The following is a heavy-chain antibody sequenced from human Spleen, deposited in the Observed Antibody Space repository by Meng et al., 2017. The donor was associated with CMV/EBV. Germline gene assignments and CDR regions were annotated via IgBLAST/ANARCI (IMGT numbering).Heavy chain of an antibody. J-gene: IGHJ6*02. CDR3: AKESEIAARLNYYGMDV. CDR2: INSDGTTT. Sequence: ETLSLTCAASGFTFSPYWMYWVRQAPGKGLVWAARINSDGTTTNYADSVRGRFTISRDNAKNTLYLQMNSLRAEDTAVYYCAKESEIAARLNYYGMDVWGQGTTVTVSS. CDR1: GFTFSPYW. D-gene: IGHD6-6*01. V-gene: IGHV3-74*01.